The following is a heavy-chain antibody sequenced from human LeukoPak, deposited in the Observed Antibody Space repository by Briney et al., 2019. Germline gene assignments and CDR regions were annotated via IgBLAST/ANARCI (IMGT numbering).Heavy chain of an antibody. D-gene: IGHD3-22*01. Sequence: GGSLRLSCAASGFTFSTYSMNWVRQAPGKGMEWVSSISSSSSYIYYADSVKGRFTISRDNAKNSLYLQMNSLRAEDTAVYYCARDRGYYDSSGYPKYYFDYWGQGTLVTVSS. CDR2: ISSSSSYI. V-gene: IGHV3-21*01. J-gene: IGHJ4*02. CDR1: GFTFSTYS. CDR3: ARDRGYYDSSGYPKYYFDY.